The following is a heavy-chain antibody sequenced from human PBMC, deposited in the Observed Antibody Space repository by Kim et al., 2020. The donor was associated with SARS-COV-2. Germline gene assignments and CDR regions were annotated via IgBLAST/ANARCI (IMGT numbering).Heavy chain of an antibody. Sequence: SETLSLTCAVYSGSFSGYYWSWIRQPPGRGPEWIGEIDHTGRTKHNPSLRSRVTISVDTSKNQFSLKLSSVTAADTGVYYCARRPASVDLWGQGTPVTVSS. V-gene: IGHV4-34*01. CDR1: SGSFSGYY. CDR3: ARRPASVDL. D-gene: IGHD5-12*01. J-gene: IGHJ4*02. CDR2: IDHTGRT.